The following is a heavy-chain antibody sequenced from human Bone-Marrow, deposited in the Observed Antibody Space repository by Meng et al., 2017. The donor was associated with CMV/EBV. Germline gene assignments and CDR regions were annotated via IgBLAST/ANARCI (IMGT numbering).Heavy chain of an antibody. V-gene: IGHV4-39*07. J-gene: IGHJ4*02. D-gene: IGHD3-22*01. CDR3: ARENYYDSSGYWDY. CDR1: GGSISSSSYY. CDR2: IYYSGST. Sequence: GSLRLSCTVSGGSISSSSYYWGWIRQPPGKGLEWIGSIYYSGSTYYNPSLKSRVTISVDTSKNQFSLKLSSVTAADTAVYYCARENYYDSSGYWDYWGQGKLVTVSS.